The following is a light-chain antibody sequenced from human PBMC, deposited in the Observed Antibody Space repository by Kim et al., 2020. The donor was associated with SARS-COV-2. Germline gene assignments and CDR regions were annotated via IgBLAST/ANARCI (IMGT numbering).Light chain of an antibody. CDR3: QQYARAPIT. Sequence: EIVLTQSPGTLSLSPGERATLSCRASQYISNNYLAWYQQKPGQAPRLLISDASGRATGIPDRFSGSGSGTDFTLTISRLEPEDVAVYYCQQYARAPITSGGGTKLAI. CDR1: QYISNNY. CDR2: DAS. J-gene: IGKJ4*01. V-gene: IGKV3-20*01.